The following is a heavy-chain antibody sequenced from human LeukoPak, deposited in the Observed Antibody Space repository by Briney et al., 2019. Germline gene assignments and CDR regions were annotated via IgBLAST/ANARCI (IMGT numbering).Heavy chain of an antibody. CDR1: GFTFSSYA. J-gene: IGHJ4*02. CDR3: ARDPGGAGSGSYYKY. V-gene: IGHV3-30-3*01. Sequence: AGGSLRLSCAASGFTFSSYAMHWVRQAPGKGLEWVAVISYDGSNKYYADSVKGRFTISRDNSKNTLYLQMNSLRAEDTAVYYCARDPGGAGSGSYYKYWGQGTLVTVSS. CDR2: ISYDGSNK. D-gene: IGHD3-10*01.